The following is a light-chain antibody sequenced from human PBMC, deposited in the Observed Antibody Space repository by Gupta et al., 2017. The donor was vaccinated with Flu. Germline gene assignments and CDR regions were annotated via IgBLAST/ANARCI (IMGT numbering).Light chain of an antibody. CDR3: QHYDTYSNT. V-gene: IGKV1-5*03. Sequence: DIQMTQSPSFLSASVGDRVTITCRASQSISSWLAWYQQKPGKAPNLLIYKASNLETGVPSRFSGSGSGTEFTLTISSLQPDDFATYYCQHYDTYSNTFGQGTKLET. CDR1: QSISSW. J-gene: IGKJ2*01. CDR2: KAS.